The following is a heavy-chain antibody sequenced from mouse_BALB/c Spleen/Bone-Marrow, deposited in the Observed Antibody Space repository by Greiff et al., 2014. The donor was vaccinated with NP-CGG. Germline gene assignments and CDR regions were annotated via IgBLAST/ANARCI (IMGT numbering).Heavy chain of an antibody. CDR1: GYSITSDYS. Sequence: EVQLQQSGPDLVKPSQSLSLTCTVTGYSITSDYSWHWIRQFPGNKLEWMGYIHYSGTTVYNPSLKSRISFTRDTSNNQFFLQLNSVTTEDTATYYCARFAVTPYTMDYWGQGTSVTVSS. CDR3: ARFAVTPYTMDY. CDR2: IHYSGTT. D-gene: IGHD2-13*01. V-gene: IGHV3-1*02. J-gene: IGHJ4*01.